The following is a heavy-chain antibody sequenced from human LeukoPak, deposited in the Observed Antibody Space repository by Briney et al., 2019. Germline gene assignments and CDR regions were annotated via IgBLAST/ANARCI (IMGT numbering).Heavy chain of an antibody. Sequence: SETLSLTCTISVGSISTYYWGWIRQPPGKGLEWIGYISYSGSTTYTPSPESRVTISVDTSKNQFSLRLSSVTAADTAVYHCTRITQGTVDYWGQGILVTVSS. CDR1: VGSISTYY. CDR2: ISYSGST. CDR3: TRITQGTVDY. J-gene: IGHJ4*02. D-gene: IGHD3-10*01. V-gene: IGHV4-59*01.